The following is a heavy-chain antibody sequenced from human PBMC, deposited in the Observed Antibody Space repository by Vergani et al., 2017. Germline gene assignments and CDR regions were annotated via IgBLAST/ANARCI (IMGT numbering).Heavy chain of an antibody. Sequence: EVQLVESGGGLVQPGRSLRLSCAASGFTFDDYAMHWVRQAPGKGLEWVSGISWNSGSIGYADSVKGRFTISRDNAKNSLYLQMNSLRAEDTALYYCAKDIGSANLTVDTAMGPGYWGQGTLVTVSS. D-gene: IGHD5-18*01. CDR3: AKDIGSANLTVDTAMGPGY. V-gene: IGHV3-9*01. CDR1: GFTFDDYA. CDR2: ISWNSGSI. J-gene: IGHJ4*02.